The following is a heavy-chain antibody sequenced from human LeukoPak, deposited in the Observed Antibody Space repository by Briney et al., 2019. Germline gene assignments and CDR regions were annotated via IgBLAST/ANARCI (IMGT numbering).Heavy chain of an antibody. CDR1: GFTVSSNY. V-gene: IGHV3-66*01. D-gene: IGHD2-2*01. CDR2: IYSGGST. Sequence: GGSLRLSCAASGFTVSSNYMSWVRQAPGKGLEWVSVIYSGGSTYYADSVKGRFTISRDNSKNTLYLQMNSLRAEDTAVYYCAREALAVVTPVYGMDVWGQGTTVTVSS. J-gene: IGHJ6*02. CDR3: AREALAVVTPVYGMDV.